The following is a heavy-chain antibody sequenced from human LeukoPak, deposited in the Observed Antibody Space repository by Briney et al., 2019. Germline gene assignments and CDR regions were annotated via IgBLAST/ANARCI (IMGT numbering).Heavy chain of an antibody. D-gene: IGHD3-3*01. V-gene: IGHV3-23*01. J-gene: IGHJ4*02. Sequence: QPGGSLRLSCAASGFTFSSYAMSWVRQAPVKGLEWVSAISGSGGSTYYADSVKGRFTISRDNSKNTLYLQMNSLRAEDTAVYYCAKERWMSGYYSPEIDYWGQGTLVTVSS. CDR3: AKERWMSGYYSPEIDY. CDR2: ISGSGGST. CDR1: GFTFSSYA.